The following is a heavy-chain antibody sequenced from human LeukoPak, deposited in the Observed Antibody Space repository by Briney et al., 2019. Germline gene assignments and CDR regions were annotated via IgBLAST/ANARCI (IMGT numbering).Heavy chain of an antibody. Sequence: GGSLRLSCVASGFTFSNYWMTWVRQAPGKGLGWVANIKQDGSERDYVDSVKGRFTISRDDAKNSLYLQMNSLRAEDTAVYYCARGITMANWGQGTLVTVSS. CDR3: ARGITMAN. CDR2: IKQDGSER. V-gene: IGHV3-7*04. J-gene: IGHJ4*02. CDR1: GFTFSNYW. D-gene: IGHD3-10*01.